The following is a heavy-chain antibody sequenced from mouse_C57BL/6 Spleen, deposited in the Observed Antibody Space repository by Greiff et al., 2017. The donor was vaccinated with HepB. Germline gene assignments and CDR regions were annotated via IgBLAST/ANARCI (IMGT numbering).Heavy chain of an antibody. J-gene: IGHJ1*03. D-gene: IGHD2-14*01. V-gene: IGHV14-1*01. CDR1: GFNIKDYY. CDR3: TTVRGSYFAV. CDR2: IDPEDGDT. Sequence: DVKLVESGAELVRPGASVKLSCTASGFNIKDYYMHWVKQRPEQGLEWIGRIDPEDGDTAYAPKFPVKATMTADTSSNIAYLRLSSLTSEDTAVYYCTTVRGSYFAVWGTGTTVTVSS.